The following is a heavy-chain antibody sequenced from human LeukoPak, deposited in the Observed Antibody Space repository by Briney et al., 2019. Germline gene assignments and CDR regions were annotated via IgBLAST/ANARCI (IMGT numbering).Heavy chain of an antibody. CDR3: ARDLAAWFGELPDFFDY. D-gene: IGHD3-10*01. J-gene: IGHJ4*02. Sequence: PSETLSLTCTVSGGSISSSSYYWGWIRQPPGKGLEWIGSIYYSGSTYYNPSLKSRVTISVDTSKNQFSLKLSSVTAADTAVYYCARDLAAWFGELPDFFDYWGQGTLVTVSS. CDR1: GGSISSSSYY. CDR2: IYYSGST. V-gene: IGHV4-39*07.